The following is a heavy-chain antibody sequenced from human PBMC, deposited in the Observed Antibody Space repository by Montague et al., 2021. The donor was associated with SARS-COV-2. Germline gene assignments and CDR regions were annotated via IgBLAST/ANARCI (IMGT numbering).Heavy chain of an antibody. J-gene: IGHJ4*02. CDR1: GGSISSYY. D-gene: IGHD5-18*01. Sequence: SETRSLTCNVSGGSISSYYWSWIRQPPGRGLQWIGYVYYTGTTNYNPSLKSRVTISVDKSKNQFSLTLNSVTAADTAVYYCARDFIDGYTPYFDFWGQGTLVTVSS. CDR3: ARDFIDGYTPYFDF. CDR2: VYYTGTT. V-gene: IGHV4-59*01.